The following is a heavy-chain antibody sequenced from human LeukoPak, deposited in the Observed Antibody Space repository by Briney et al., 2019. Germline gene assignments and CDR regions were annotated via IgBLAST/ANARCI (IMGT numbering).Heavy chain of an antibody. V-gene: IGHV4-59*11. CDR3: AKGEADPVLFDY. CDR1: GGSISSHY. CDR2: SYYSGST. D-gene: IGHD6-6*01. Sequence: SETLSLTCTVAGGSISSHYWNWLRQPPGKGLEWIGYSYYSGSTKYNPSLKSRVTISIDMSTNQFSLHLSSVTAADTAMYYCAKGEADPVLFDYWGQGTLVTVSS. J-gene: IGHJ4*02.